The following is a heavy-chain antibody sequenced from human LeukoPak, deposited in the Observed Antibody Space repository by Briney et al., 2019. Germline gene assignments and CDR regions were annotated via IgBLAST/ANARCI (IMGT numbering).Heavy chain of an antibody. J-gene: IGHJ4*01. CDR2: MNPNSGNT. D-gene: IGHD2-2*01. CDR1: GYTFRTYD. Sequence: PLASVKVSCKASGYTFRTYDVAWVRQAPGQGLEWMGWMNPNSGNTGYAQKFKGRVTMTSDASIDSAYMELSSLRSEDTAVYFCARAVRIQLLLEYWGPGTLITVSS. CDR3: ARAVRIQLLLEY. V-gene: IGHV1-8*01.